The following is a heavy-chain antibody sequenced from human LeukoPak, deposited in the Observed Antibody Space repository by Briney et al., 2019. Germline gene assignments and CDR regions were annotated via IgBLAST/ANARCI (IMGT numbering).Heavy chain of an antibody. CDR2: IKQDGSEK. D-gene: IGHD4-17*01. CDR1: GFSFNTYW. Sequence: PGGSLRVCCAVSGFSFNTYWMTWVRQAPGKGLEWVANIKQDGSEKYYVDSVKGRFTISRDNAKNSLYLQMNSLRAEDTAVYYCARHLYGVLDYWGQGTLVTVSS. V-gene: IGHV3-7*01. J-gene: IGHJ4*02. CDR3: ARHLYGVLDY.